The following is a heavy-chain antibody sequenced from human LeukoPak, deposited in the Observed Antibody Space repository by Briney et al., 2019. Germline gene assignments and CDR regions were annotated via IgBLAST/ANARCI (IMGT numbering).Heavy chain of an antibody. Sequence: PSQTLSLTCTVSGGSISSGGYYWSWIRQPPGKGLEWIGYIYHSGSTNYNPSLKSRVTISVDRSKNQFSLKLSSVTAADTAVYYCARAQFLEWLPYCYFDYWGQGTLVTVSS. CDR2: IYHSGST. V-gene: IGHV4-30-2*01. CDR3: ARAQFLEWLPYCYFDY. J-gene: IGHJ4*02. D-gene: IGHD3-3*01. CDR1: GGSISSGGYY.